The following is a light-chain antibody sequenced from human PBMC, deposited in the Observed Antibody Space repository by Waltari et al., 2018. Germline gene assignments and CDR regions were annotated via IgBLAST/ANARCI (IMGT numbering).Light chain of an antibody. CDR1: SSNIGNTS. J-gene: IGLJ3*02. CDR2: RND. CDR3: AAWDNSLGRWV. V-gene: IGLV1-47*01. Sequence: QSVLTQPPSASGTPAQRVTIPCSGISSNIGNTSVFWYQQLPGKAPKLLIYRNDQRPSGVPDRFSAAKSVTSASLAIGGLRSEDEAIYHCAAWDNSLGRWVFGEGTKLTVL.